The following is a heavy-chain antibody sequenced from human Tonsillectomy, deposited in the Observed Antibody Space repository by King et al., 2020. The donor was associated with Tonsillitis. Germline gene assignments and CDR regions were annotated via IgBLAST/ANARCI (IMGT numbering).Heavy chain of an antibody. Sequence: VQLVESGGGLVQPGGSLRLSCAASGFTFGEHYMDWDRPATGKGLEWVGRIRNKDLNYTTEYAASVKGRFSISRDDSKMSLYLQMNSLKTEDTAVYFCARVGPYCGGDCYSRYFDFWGRGTLVTVSS. CDR3: ARVGPYCGGDCYSRYFDF. D-gene: IGHD2-21*02. J-gene: IGHJ2*01. V-gene: IGHV3-72*01. CDR1: GFTFGEHY. CDR2: IRNKDLNYTT.